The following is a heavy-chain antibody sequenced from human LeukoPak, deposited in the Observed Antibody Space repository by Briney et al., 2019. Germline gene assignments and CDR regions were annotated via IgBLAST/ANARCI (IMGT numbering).Heavy chain of an antibody. CDR3: GRRSRSTWNYRRGDY. Sequence: NPSETLSLTCTVSGGSISSDSYYWGWIRQPPGKGLQWIVCIYYSGSTYYKPSLKSRVTISVDTSKNQFSLKLTSVTAADTAVYYCGRRSRSTWNYRRGDYWGQGTLVTVSS. V-gene: IGHV4-39*01. CDR2: IYYSGST. D-gene: IGHD1-7*01. CDR1: GGSISSDSYY. J-gene: IGHJ4*02.